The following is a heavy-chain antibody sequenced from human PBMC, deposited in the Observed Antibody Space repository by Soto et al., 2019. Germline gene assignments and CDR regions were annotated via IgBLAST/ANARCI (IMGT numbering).Heavy chain of an antibody. CDR3: ARRLTSYYDSSGYPDY. J-gene: IGHJ4*02. CDR2: ISAYNGNT. Sequence: ASVKVSCKASGYTFTSYGISWVRQAPGQGLEWMGWISAYNGNTNYAQKLQGRVTMTTDTSTSTAYMELRSLRSDDTAVYYCARRLTSYYDSSGYPDYWGQGTLVTVSS. V-gene: IGHV1-18*01. D-gene: IGHD3-22*01. CDR1: GYTFTSYG.